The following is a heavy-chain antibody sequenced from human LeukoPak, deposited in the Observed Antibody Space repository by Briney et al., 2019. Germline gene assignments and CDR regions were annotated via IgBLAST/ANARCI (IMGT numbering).Heavy chain of an antibody. CDR1: GGSISSGGYY. D-gene: IGHD3-22*01. Sequence: SETLSLTCIVSGGSISSGGYYWSWIRQHPGTGLEWIGYIYYSGSTYYNPSLKSRVTISVDTSKNQFSLKLSSVTAADTAVYYCARAGDYYDSSGYPYYFDYWGQGTLVTVSS. V-gene: IGHV4-31*03. J-gene: IGHJ4*02. CDR3: ARAGDYYDSSGYPYYFDY. CDR2: IYYSGST.